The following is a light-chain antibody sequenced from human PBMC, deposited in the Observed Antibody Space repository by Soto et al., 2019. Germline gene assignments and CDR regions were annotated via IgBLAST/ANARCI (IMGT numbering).Light chain of an antibody. J-gene: IGLJ1*01. Sequence: QSVLTQPASLSGSPGQSITISCTGTSGDVGGYNYVSWYQQHPGKAPKLMIYEVRNRPSGVSNRFSGSKSGNTASLTISGLQAEDEADYYCSSLTGSTPLYVFGTGTKVPVL. CDR3: SSLTGSTPLYV. CDR1: SGDVGGYNY. V-gene: IGLV2-14*01. CDR2: EVR.